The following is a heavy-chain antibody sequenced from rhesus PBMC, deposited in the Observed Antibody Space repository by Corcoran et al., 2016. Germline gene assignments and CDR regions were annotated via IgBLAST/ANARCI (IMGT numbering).Heavy chain of an antibody. CDR1: GGSFSSYC. V-gene: IGHV4-160*01. CDR2: IYGSNWST. Sequence: QVQLQESGPGLVKPSETLSLTCAVSGGSFSSYCWGWIRQPPGKRLERIGRIYGSNWSTEYNPAPKSRATISRDTAKNHFPLKLSSVAAADTDVYSCARGRYGCLFDYWGQGVLVTVSS. J-gene: IGHJ4*01. CDR3: ARGRYGCLFDY. D-gene: IGHD3-9*01.